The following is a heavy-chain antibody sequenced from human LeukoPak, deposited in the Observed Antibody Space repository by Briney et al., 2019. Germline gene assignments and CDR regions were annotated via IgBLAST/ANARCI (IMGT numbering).Heavy chain of an antibody. Sequence: SETLSPTCTVSGGSISSSSYYWGWIRQPPGKGLEWIGSIYYSGSTYYNPSLKSRVTISVDTSKNQFSLKLSSVTAADTAVYYCARHLPYYYDSSGYSSWGQGTLVTVSS. CDR1: GGSISSSSYY. CDR3: ARHLPYYYDSSGYSS. J-gene: IGHJ5*02. D-gene: IGHD3-22*01. V-gene: IGHV4-39*01. CDR2: IYYSGST.